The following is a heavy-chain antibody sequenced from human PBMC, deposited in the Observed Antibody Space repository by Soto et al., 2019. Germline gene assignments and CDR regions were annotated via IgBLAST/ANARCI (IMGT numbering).Heavy chain of an antibody. CDR2: ISYDGSNK. CDR1: GFTFSSYG. D-gene: IGHD3-22*01. V-gene: IGHV3-30*18. CDR3: AKGHSMKPPFQH. J-gene: IGHJ1*01. Sequence: QVQLVESGGGVVQPGRSLRLSCAASGFTFSSYGMHWVRQAPGKGLEWVAVISYDGSNKYYADSVKGRFTISRDNSKNTLYLQMNSLRAEDTAVYYCAKGHSMKPPFQHWGQGTLVTVSS.